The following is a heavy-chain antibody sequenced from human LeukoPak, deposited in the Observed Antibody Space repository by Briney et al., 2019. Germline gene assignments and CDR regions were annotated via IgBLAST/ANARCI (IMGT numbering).Heavy chain of an antibody. CDR2: IYYSGST. J-gene: IGHJ4*02. Sequence: SETLSLTCTVSGGSISSYYWSWIRQPPGKGLEWIGYIYYSGSTNYNPSLKSRVTISVDTSKNQFSLKLSSVTAADTAVYYCARSARRSYYFDYWGQGTLVTVSS. D-gene: IGHD1-26*01. CDR3: ARSARRSYYFDY. CDR1: GGSISSYY. V-gene: IGHV4-59*01.